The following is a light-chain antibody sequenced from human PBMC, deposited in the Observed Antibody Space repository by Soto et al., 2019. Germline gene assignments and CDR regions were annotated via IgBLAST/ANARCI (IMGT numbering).Light chain of an antibody. CDR1: QSVICN. CDR3: TQYNNWPPLT. Sequence: EIVMTQSPATLSVSPGERATLSCRASQSVICNLAWYQQKPGQAPRRLSYGASTRATGIPARFSGSGSETEFPLTISSLQSEDFSVYYCTQYNNWPPLTFGRGTLLEIK. J-gene: IGKJ5*01. V-gene: IGKV3-15*01. CDR2: GAS.